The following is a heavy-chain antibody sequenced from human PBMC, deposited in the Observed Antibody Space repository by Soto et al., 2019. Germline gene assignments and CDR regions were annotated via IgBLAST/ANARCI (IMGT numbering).Heavy chain of an antibody. CDR1: GFIFSGYG. V-gene: IGHV3-33*01. CDR3: TRRFSDGWYSDN. D-gene: IGHD6-19*01. CDR2: IWYDGSNE. J-gene: IGHJ4*02. Sequence: QVQLVESGGGVVQPGRSLRLSCAASGFIFSGYGMHWVRQAPGKGLEWVAVIWYDGSNENYADSVKGRFTISRDNSKNTLYLQMNSLRAEDTAVYYCTRRFSDGWYSDNWGQGTLVTVSS.